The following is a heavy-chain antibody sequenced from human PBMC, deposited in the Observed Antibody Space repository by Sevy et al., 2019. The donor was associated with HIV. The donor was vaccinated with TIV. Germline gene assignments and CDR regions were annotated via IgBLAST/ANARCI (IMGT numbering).Heavy chain of an antibody. J-gene: IGHJ5*01. V-gene: IGHV3-33*01. Sequence: GGSLRLSCVASGFTFRSFSMHWVRQAPGKGLEWVAAIWYYGRTERYADSVQGRFTISRDNSKKTLHLQMNSLRAEDTALYYCARDAARVIVPTAGFDSWGQGTLVTVSS. CDR2: IWYYGRTE. CDR3: ARDAARVIVPTAGFDS. CDR1: GFTFRSFS. D-gene: IGHD1-1*01.